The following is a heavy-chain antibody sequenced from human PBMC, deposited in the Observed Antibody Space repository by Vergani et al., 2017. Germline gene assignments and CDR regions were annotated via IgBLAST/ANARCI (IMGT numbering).Heavy chain of an antibody. Sequence: QVQLVQSGAEVKKPGASVKVSCKVSGYTLTELSMHWVRQAPGKGLEWMGGFDPEDGETIYAQKFQGRVTMTTDTSTSTAYMELRSLRSDDTAVYYCARSDGGVIPDYWGQGTLVTVSS. CDR1: GYTLTELS. V-gene: IGHV1-24*01. J-gene: IGHJ4*02. D-gene: IGHD2-8*02. CDR2: FDPEDGET. CDR3: ARSDGGVIPDY.